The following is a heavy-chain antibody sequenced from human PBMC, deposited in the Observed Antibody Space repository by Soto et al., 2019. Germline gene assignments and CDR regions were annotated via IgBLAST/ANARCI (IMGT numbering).Heavy chain of an antibody. J-gene: IGHJ5*02. D-gene: IGHD6-13*01. CDR2: INPNSGGT. V-gene: IGHV1-2*02. Sequence: ASVKVSCKASGYTFTGYYMHGVRHAPGQGLEWMGWINPNSGGTNYAQKIQGRVTMTRDTSISTAYMELGRLRSDDTAVYYCARDRHSSSWYRDSPTGFDPWGQGTLVTVSS. CDR1: GYTFTGYY. CDR3: ARDRHSSSWYRDSPTGFDP.